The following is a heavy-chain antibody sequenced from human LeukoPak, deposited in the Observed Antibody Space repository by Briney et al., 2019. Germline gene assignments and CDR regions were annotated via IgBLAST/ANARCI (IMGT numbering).Heavy chain of an antibody. J-gene: IGHJ5*02. D-gene: IGHD5-12*01. CDR1: GYSFASYW. CDR2: IYPGDSDT. V-gene: IGHV5-51*01. Sequence: GESLEISCKGSGYSFASYWIGWVRQMPGKGLEWMGIIYPGDSDTRYSPSFQGQVTISADKSISTACPQWSSLKASDTAMYYCARCSIGAGWWFDPWGQGTLVTVSS. CDR3: ARCSIGAGWWFDP.